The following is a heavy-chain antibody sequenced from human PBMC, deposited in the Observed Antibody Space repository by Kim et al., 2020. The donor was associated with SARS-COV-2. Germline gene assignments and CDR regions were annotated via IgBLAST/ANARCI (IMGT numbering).Heavy chain of an antibody. CDR1: GFTFSSYA. CDR3: AKDRSWKEVGELFYY. Sequence: GGSLRLSCAASGFTFSSYAMSWVRQAPGKGLEWVSAISGSGGSTYYADSVKGRFTISRDNSKNTLYLQMNSLRAEDTAIYYCAKDRSWKEVGELFYYWGQGTLVTVSS. J-gene: IGHJ4*02. D-gene: IGHD3-10*01. V-gene: IGHV3-23*01. CDR2: ISGSGGST.